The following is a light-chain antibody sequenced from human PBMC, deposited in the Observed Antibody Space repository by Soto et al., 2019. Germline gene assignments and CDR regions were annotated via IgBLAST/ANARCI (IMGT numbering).Light chain of an antibody. Sequence: DIQMTPSPSTLSASVGDRVTITCRASEGVSRGLAWYQQKPGRTPKLLIYQASTLETGVPSRFSGSGSGTEHPLTLSSLQPHNFAHYYCQQYNAYSQAFGQGPKVNIK. CDR3: QQYNAYSQA. CDR1: EGVSRG. V-gene: IGKV1-5*03. J-gene: IGKJ1*01. CDR2: QAS.